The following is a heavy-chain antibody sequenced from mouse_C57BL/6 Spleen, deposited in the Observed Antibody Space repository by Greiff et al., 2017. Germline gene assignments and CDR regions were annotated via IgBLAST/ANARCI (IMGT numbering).Heavy chain of an antibody. CDR3: ARHEDYYGSSRHYFDY. Sequence: EVQVVESGGDLVKPGGSLKLSCAASGFTFSSYGMSWVRQTPDKRLEWVATISSGGSYTYYPDSVKGRFTISRDNAKNTLYLQMSSLKSEDTAMYYCARHEDYYGSSRHYFDYWGQGTTLTVSS. CDR2: ISSGGSYT. D-gene: IGHD1-1*01. J-gene: IGHJ2*01. CDR1: GFTFSSYG. V-gene: IGHV5-6*01.